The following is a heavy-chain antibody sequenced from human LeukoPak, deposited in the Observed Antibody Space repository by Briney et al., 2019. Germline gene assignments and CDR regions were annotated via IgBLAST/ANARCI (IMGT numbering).Heavy chain of an antibody. CDR3: ARGQVPLDY. Sequence: SETLSLTCTVSGGSISSYYWSWIRQPPGKGLEWIGYIYYSGSAKNNPSLKSRVTISVDTSKNQFSLKLSSVTAADTAVYYCARGQVPLDYWGQGTLVTVSS. CDR1: GGSISSYY. J-gene: IGHJ4*02. CDR2: IYYSGSA. V-gene: IGHV4-59*13.